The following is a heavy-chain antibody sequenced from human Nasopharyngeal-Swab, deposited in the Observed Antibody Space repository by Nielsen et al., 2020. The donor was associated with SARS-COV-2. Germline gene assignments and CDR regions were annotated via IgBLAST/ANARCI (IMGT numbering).Heavy chain of an antibody. CDR1: GFSLSTSGMC. D-gene: IGHD4-17*01. CDR2: IDWDDDK. CDR3: ARAYYYGDRYPYYYYGMDV. V-gene: IGHV2-70*11. Sequence: SGPTLVKPTQTLTLTCTFSGFSLSTSGMCVSWIRQPPGKALEWLARIDWDDDKYYSTSLKTRLTISKDTSKNQVVLTMTNMDPVDTATYYCARAYYYGDRYPYYYYGMDVWGQGTMVTVSS. J-gene: IGHJ6*02.